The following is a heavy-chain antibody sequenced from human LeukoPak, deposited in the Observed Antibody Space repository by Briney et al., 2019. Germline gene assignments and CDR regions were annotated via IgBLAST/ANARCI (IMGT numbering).Heavy chain of an antibody. V-gene: IGHV3-48*02. CDR1: GFGFSDYS. Sequence: GGSLRFSCEASGFGFSDYSMNWVRQTPGKGLEWISYISSRSSTSSPTNTIYYADSVKGRFTISRDNAKNSLYLQMNSLRDEDMAVYYCVRMAEAAVVTPWAHFDYWGQGTLVTVSS. CDR3: VRMAEAAVVTPWAHFDY. J-gene: IGHJ4*02. D-gene: IGHD4-23*01. CDR2: ISSRSSTSSPTNTI.